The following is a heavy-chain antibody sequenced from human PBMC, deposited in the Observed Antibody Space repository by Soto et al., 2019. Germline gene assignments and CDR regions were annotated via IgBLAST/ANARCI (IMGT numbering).Heavy chain of an antibody. CDR3: ARDPSLSSSSYLSYYYGMDV. V-gene: IGHV3-48*03. CDR2: ISRSGSTI. CDR1: GFTFGTYE. J-gene: IGHJ6*02. D-gene: IGHD6-6*01. Sequence: EVQLVESGGGLVQPGGSLRLSCAASGFTFGTYEMNWVRQASGKGLEWVSYISRSGSTIYYADSVKGGLTISRDNAKNSLYLQLNSLRAEDTAVYYCARDPSLSSSSYLSYYYGMDVWGQGTTVTVSS.